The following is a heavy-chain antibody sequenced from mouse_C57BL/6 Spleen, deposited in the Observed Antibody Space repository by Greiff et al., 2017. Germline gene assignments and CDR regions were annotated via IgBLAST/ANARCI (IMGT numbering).Heavy chain of an antibody. CDR3: TRTGSWDYLDY. CDR2: IDPETGGT. CDR1: GYTFTDYE. D-gene: IGHD4-1*01. Sequence: QVQLQQSGAELVRPGASVTLSCKASGYTFTDYEMHWVKQTPVHGLEWIGAIDPETGGTAYNQKFKGKAILTADKSSSTAYMELRSLTSEDSAVYYCTRTGSWDYLDYWGQGTTLTVSS. V-gene: IGHV1-15*01. J-gene: IGHJ2*01.